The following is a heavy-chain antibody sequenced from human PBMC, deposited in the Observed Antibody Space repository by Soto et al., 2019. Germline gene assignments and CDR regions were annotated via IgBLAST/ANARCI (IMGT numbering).Heavy chain of an antibody. CDR3: VTTPGGNSYD. J-gene: IGHJ4*02. Sequence: GGSLRLSCAASGFTFSSYSMNWVRQAPGKGLEWVSSISSSSSYIYYADSVKGRFTISRDNAKNSLYLQMNSLKIEDSAIYYCVTTPGGNSYDWGQGSMVTVSS. CDR2: ISSSSSYI. V-gene: IGHV3-21*03. CDR1: GFTFSSYS. D-gene: IGHD2-21*01.